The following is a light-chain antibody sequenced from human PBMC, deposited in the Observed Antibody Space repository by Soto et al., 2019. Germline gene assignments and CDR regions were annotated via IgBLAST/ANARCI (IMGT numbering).Light chain of an antibody. Sequence: EIVMTQSPATLSVSPGERATLSCRASQRVSSNLAWYQQKPGQAPRLLIYGASTRATGIPARFSGSGSGTEFTLTISSLQYEDFAVYYCQQHNIWPWTSGQGTKVDI. J-gene: IGKJ1*01. CDR3: QQHNIWPWT. V-gene: IGKV3-15*01. CDR2: GAS. CDR1: QRVSSN.